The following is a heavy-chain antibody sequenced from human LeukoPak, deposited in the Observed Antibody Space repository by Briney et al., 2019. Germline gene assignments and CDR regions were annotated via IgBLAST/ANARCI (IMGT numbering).Heavy chain of an antibody. Sequence: GGSLRLSCAASGFTFSNAWMSWVRQARGKGLEWVGRIKSRTDGGTTDYAAPVKGKFTISRDDSKNTLYLQMNSLNTEDTAVYYCTTPYYYGSGTITPIYYFDYWGQGTLVTVSS. CDR2: IKSRTDGGTT. D-gene: IGHD3-10*01. V-gene: IGHV3-15*01. J-gene: IGHJ4*02. CDR1: GFTFSNAW. CDR3: TTPYYYGSGTITPIYYFDY.